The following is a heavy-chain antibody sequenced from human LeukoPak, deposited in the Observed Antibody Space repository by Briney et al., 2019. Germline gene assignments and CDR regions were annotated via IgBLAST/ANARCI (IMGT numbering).Heavy chain of an antibody. Sequence: PSETLSLTCTVSGYSISSGYYWGWIRPPPGRGLEWIGSIYHSGSTYYNPSLKSRVTISVDTSKNQFSLKLSSVTAADTAVYYCARDSTISSGWYRNWFDPWGQGTLVTVSS. CDR3: ARDSTISSGWYRNWFDP. V-gene: IGHV4-38-2*02. CDR1: GYSISSGYY. CDR2: IYHSGST. J-gene: IGHJ5*02. D-gene: IGHD6-19*01.